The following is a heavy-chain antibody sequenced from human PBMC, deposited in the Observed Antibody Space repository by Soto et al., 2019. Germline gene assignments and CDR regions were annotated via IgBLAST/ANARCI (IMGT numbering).Heavy chain of an antibody. J-gene: IGHJ6*02. D-gene: IGHD6-6*01. Sequence: ASVKVSCKASGYTFTSYGISWVRQAPGQGLEWMGWISAYNGNTNYAQKLQGRVTMTTDTSTSTAYMELRSLRSDDTAVYYCARVGIAARRDYYYGMDVWGQGTTVTVSS. V-gene: IGHV1-18*04. CDR1: GYTFTSYG. CDR3: ARVGIAARRDYYYGMDV. CDR2: ISAYNGNT.